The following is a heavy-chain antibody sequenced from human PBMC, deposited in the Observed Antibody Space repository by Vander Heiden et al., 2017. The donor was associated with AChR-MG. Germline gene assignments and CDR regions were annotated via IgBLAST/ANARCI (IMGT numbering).Heavy chain of an antibody. D-gene: IGHD3-10*01. CDR2: INHSGST. V-gene: IGHV4-34*01. CDR1: GGSFSGYY. J-gene: IGHJ3*02. Sequence: QVQLQQWGAGLLKPSETQSLTCAVYGGSFSGYYWSWIRQPPGKGLEWIGEINHSGSTNYNPSLKSRVTISVDTSKNQFSLKLSSVTAADTAVYYCARLLRRKLWFGEFGAFDIWGQGTMVTVSS. CDR3: ARLLRRKLWFGEFGAFDI.